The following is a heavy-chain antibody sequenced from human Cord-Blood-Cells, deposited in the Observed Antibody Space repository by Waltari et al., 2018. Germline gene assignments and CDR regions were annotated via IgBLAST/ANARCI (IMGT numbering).Heavy chain of an antibody. CDR2: IYWDDDK. J-gene: IGHJ1*01. CDR3: AHRWGGYCTGGVCYGAAEYFQH. D-gene: IGHD2-8*02. V-gene: IGHV2-5*02. Sequence: QITLKESGPTLVKPTQTLTLTCTFSGFSLSTSGVGVGWIRQPPGKDLEWLALIYWDDDKRYSPSLKSRLTITKDTSKNQVVLTMTNMDPVDTATYYCAHRWGGYCTGGVCYGAAEYFQHWGQGTLVTVSS. CDR1: GFSLSTSGVG.